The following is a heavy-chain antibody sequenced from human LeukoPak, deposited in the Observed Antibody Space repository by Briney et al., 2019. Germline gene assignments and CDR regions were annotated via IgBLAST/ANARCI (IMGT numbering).Heavy chain of an antibody. Sequence: GGSLRPSCAASGFTFSSYEMNWVRQAPGKGLEWVSYISSSGSTIYYADSVKGRFTISRDNAKNSLYLQMNSLRAEDTAVYYCARTPIYYDSSGYSLDYWGQGTLVTVSS. CDR3: ARTPIYYDSSGYSLDY. V-gene: IGHV3-48*03. CDR2: ISSSGSTI. J-gene: IGHJ4*02. CDR1: GFTFSSYE. D-gene: IGHD3-22*01.